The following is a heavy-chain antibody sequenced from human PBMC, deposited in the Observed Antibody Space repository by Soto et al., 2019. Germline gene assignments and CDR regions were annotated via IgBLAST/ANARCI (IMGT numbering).Heavy chain of an antibody. CDR2: ISSSSSSI. D-gene: IGHD3-3*01. J-gene: IGHJ4*02. CDR3: ERAGGWEWPPG. Sequence: EVQLVESGGGLVQPGGSLRLSCAASGFTFSSYSMNWVRQAPGKGLEWVSYISSSSSSIYYADSVKGRFTISRDNAKNSLYMQMNSLRAEDTAGYYCERAGGWEWPPGWGQGTLVTVSS. V-gene: IGHV3-48*01. CDR1: GFTFSSYS.